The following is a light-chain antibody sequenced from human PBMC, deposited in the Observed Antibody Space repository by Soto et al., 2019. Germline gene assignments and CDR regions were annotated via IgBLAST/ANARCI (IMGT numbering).Light chain of an antibody. CDR1: SSNIGAGYD. CDR2: GNS. V-gene: IGLV1-40*01. CDR3: QSYDSSLSRV. Sequence: QPVLTQPPSVSGAPGQRVTISCTGSSSNIGAGYDVHWYQQLPGTAPKLLIYGNSNRPSGVPDRFSGSKSGTSASLAITGLQAEDEADYYCQSYDSSLSRVFGTGTKRTVL. J-gene: IGLJ1*01.